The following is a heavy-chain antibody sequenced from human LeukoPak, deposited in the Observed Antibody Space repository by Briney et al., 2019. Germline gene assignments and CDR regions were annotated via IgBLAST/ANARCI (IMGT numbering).Heavy chain of an antibody. D-gene: IGHD5-18*01. Sequence: SETLSLTCTVSGGSISSSSYYWGWIRQPPGKGLEWIGNIYYSGITYYNPSLKSRVTISVDTSKNQFSLKLSSVTAADTAVYYCARDVGRGYTYGSNFWGQGTLVTVSS. CDR1: GGSISSSSYY. V-gene: IGHV4-39*02. CDR3: ARDVGRGYTYGSNF. J-gene: IGHJ4*02. CDR2: IYYSGIT.